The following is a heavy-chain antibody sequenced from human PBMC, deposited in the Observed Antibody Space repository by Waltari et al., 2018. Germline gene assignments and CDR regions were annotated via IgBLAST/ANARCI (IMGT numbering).Heavy chain of an antibody. D-gene: IGHD5-18*01. Sequence: EVQLVESGGGLVHPGGSLRLPCAAPGFTVRSNHMSWVRQAPGKGLEWVSLIYDAGSTYYPDSVRGRFTISRDNSKNTVHLQMNSLRVEDTAIYYCATARDEHTAMVYFDNWGQGTLVSVSS. CDR3: ATARDEHTAMVYFDN. CDR2: IYDAGST. J-gene: IGHJ4*02. CDR1: GFTVRSNH. V-gene: IGHV3-66*02.